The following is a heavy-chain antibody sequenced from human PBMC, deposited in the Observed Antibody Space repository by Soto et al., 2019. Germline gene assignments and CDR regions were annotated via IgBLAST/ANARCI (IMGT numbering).Heavy chain of an antibody. CDR2: IIPILGIA. J-gene: IGHJ4*02. Sequence: QVQLVQSGAEVKKPGSSVKVSCKASGGTFSSYTISWVRQAPGQGLEWMGRIIPILGIANYAQKFQGRVTITADKSTSTAYMELSSVRSEDTAVYYCAVPAAQWAGEYYFDYWGQGTLVTVSS. CDR1: GGTFSSYT. V-gene: IGHV1-69*02. CDR3: AVPAAQWAGEYYFDY. D-gene: IGHD2-2*01.